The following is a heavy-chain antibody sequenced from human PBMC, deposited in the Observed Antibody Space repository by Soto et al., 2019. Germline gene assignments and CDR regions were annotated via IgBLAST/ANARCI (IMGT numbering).Heavy chain of an antibody. CDR3: ARTYDYGDTMGFDY. V-gene: IGHV4-61*01. D-gene: IGHD4-17*01. CDR2: IYYAGTT. CDR1: GGSVRSGSFY. J-gene: IGHJ4*02. Sequence: SETLSLTCTVSGGSVRSGSFYWSWIRQPPGKGLEWIGYIYYAGTTNYNPSLKSRVTISVDTSKNQFSLKLRSVTPADTAVFYCARTYDYGDTMGFDYWGRGTLVTVSS.